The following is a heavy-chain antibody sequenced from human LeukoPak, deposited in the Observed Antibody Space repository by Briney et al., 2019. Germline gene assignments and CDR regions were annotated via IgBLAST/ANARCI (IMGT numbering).Heavy chain of an antibody. CDR1: GFTFSSYW. J-gene: IGHJ6*02. CDR2: INSDGSST. D-gene: IGHD3-10*01. Sequence: GGSLRLSCAASGFTFSSYWMHWVRQAPGKGLVWVSRINSDGSSTSYADSVKGRFTISRDNAKNSLYLQMNSLRAEDTAVYYCASAGASSVLWFGPQNYYGMDVWGQGTTVTVSS. V-gene: IGHV3-74*01. CDR3: ASAGASSVLWFGPQNYYGMDV.